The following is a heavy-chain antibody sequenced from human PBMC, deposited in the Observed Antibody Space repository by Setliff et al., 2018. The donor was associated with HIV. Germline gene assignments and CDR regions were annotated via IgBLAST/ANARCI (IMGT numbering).Heavy chain of an antibody. D-gene: IGHD2-2*01. V-gene: IGHV4-30-4*01. CDR2: VYSTGST. CDR1: GGSLTNLDYF. J-gene: IGHJ6*02. Sequence: LSLPCTLSGGSLTNLDYFWSLVRLPQGTGLEWIGSVYSTGSTYRNQSLKDRFNLSVDPSKNQVSLQVSSVTAADKAVYYCASGRYLINYYYSALDDWGPGTTVTVSS. CDR3: ASGRYLINYYYSALDD.